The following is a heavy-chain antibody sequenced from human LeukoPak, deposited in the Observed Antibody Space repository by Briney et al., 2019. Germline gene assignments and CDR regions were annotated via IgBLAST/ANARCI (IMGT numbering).Heavy chain of an antibody. Sequence: PGGSLRLSCEASGFTFSTYGMHWVRQAPGKGLEWVAVISYDGSYQNYAESVKGRSTISRDNSENTLFLQMSSLGPEDTAMYSCAKDVGGGYTAYYLDNWGQGTLVAVSS. CDR2: ISYDGSYQ. CDR1: GFTFSTYG. D-gene: IGHD5-12*01. J-gene: IGHJ4*02. V-gene: IGHV3-30*18. CDR3: AKDVGGGYTAYYLDN.